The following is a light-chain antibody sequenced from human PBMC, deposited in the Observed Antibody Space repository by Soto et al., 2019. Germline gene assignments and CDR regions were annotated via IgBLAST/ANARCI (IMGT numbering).Light chain of an antibody. V-gene: IGKV1-5*01. CDR3: QQYNSYSWT. CDR1: QSISSW. Sequence: DIQMTQSPSTLSASVGDRVTITCRASQSISSWLAWYQQKPGKAPKLLIYDASSLESGVPSRFSGSGSGTEFSLTISSLQPDDFATYYCQQYNSYSWTFGQGTKFEIK. CDR2: DAS. J-gene: IGKJ1*01.